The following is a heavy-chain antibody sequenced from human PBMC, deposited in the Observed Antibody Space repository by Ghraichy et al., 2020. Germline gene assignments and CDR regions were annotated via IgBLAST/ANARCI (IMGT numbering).Heavy chain of an antibody. CDR3: ATLLTDDASGSFVWGFDP. CDR1: GASISSYY. Sequence: SETLSLTCTVSGASISSYYWSWIRQPPGKGLEWIGYIYYSGITKYNPSLKSRVSISLDTSKNQFSLKLSSVTAADTAVYYCATLLTDDASGSFVWGFDPWGHGTLVTISS. CDR2: IYYSGIT. D-gene: IGHD3-22*01. V-gene: IGHV4-59*01. J-gene: IGHJ5*02.